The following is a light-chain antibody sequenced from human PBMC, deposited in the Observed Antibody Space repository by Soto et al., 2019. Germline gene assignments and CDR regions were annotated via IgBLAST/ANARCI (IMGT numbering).Light chain of an antibody. J-gene: IGKJ3*01. V-gene: IGKV3-15*01. CDR1: ESVNRN. Sequence: EVVMTQSPATLSVSPGERVTLSCRASESVNRNLAWYQQKPGQGPRVLIYYASTRATGVPDRFTGSGSGTEFTLTISSLQSEDFGVYHCQHYSNWPPTFGPGTKVDIK. CDR3: QHYSNWPPT. CDR2: YAS.